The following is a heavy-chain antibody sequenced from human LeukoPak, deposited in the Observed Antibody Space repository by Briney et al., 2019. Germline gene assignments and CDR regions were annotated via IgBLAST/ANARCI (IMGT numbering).Heavy chain of an antibody. Sequence: GESLKISCKGSGYSFTSYWIGWVRQMPGKGLEWMGIIYPGDSDTRYSPSFQGHVTISADKSISTAYLQWSSLKASDTAMYYCARHIVVVTATGGIDYWGQGTLVTVSS. CDR1: GYSFTSYW. D-gene: IGHD2-21*02. V-gene: IGHV5-51*01. CDR2: IYPGDSDT. CDR3: ARHIVVVTATGGIDY. J-gene: IGHJ4*02.